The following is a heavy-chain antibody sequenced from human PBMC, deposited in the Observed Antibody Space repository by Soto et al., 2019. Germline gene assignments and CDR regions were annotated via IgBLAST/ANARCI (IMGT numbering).Heavy chain of an antibody. CDR2: ISGIGSST. D-gene: IGHD3-16*01. Sequence: PGGSLRLSCAASGFTFSSYAMSWVRQAPGKGLEWVSAISGIGSSTYYADSVKGRFTISRDNSKNTLYLQMNSLRAEDTAIYYCTGGGVSSGPGYWGQRTLVTGSS. V-gene: IGHV3-23*01. CDR3: TGGGVSSGPGY. J-gene: IGHJ4*02. CDR1: GFTFSSYA.